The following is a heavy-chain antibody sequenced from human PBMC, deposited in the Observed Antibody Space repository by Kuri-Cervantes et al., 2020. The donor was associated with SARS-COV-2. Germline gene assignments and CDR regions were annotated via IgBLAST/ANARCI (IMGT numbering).Heavy chain of an antibody. Sequence: ASVKVSCKASGYTFTSYGISWVRQAPGQGLEWMGWISAYNGNTNYAQKFQGRVTITADKSTSTAYMELSSLRSEDTAVYYCARGRWDGGNLESYYFDYWGQGTLVTVSS. CDR2: ISAYNGNT. D-gene: IGHD4-23*01. CDR3: ARGRWDGGNLESYYFDY. V-gene: IGHV1-18*01. J-gene: IGHJ4*02. CDR1: GYTFTSYG.